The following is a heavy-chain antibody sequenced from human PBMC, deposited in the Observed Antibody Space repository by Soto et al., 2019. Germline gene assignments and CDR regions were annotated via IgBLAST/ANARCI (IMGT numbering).Heavy chain of an antibody. V-gene: IGHV4-30-4*08. D-gene: IGHD2-2*02. J-gene: IGHJ3*02. CDR2: IYYSGST. Sequence: SETLSLTCTVSGGSTSSGGYYWSWIRQHPGKGLEWIGYIYYSGSTYYNPSLKSRVTISVDTSKNQFSLRLSSVTAADTAVYYCARYTSDAFDIWGQGTMVTVSS. CDR3: ARYTSDAFDI. CDR1: GGSTSSGGYY.